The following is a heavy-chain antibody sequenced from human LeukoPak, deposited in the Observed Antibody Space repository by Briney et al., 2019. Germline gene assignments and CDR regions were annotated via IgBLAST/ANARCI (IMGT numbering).Heavy chain of an antibody. J-gene: IGHJ5*02. Sequence: ASVKVSCKASGYTFTGYYMHWVRQAPGQGLEWMGWINPNSGGTNYAQNSQGRVTMTRDTSISTAYMELSRLRSDDTAVYYCARDSDIVVVVAATTEWFDPWGQGTLVTVSS. CDR3: ARDSDIVVVVAATTEWFDP. D-gene: IGHD2-15*01. CDR2: INPNSGGT. CDR1: GYTFTGYY. V-gene: IGHV1-2*02.